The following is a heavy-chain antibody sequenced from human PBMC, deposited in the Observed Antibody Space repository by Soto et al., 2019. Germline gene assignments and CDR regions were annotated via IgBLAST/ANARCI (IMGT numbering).Heavy chain of an antibody. D-gene: IGHD2-2*01. V-gene: IGHV3-33*01. CDR2: IWYDGSNK. Sequence: GGSLRLSCAASGFTFSSYGMHWVRQAPGKGLEWVAVIWYDGSNKYYADSVKGRFTISRDNSKNTLYLQMNSLRAEDTAVYYCARVLRERVVVSHSNYGMDVWGQGTTVTVSS. CDR1: GFTFSSYG. CDR3: ARVLRERVVVSHSNYGMDV. J-gene: IGHJ6*02.